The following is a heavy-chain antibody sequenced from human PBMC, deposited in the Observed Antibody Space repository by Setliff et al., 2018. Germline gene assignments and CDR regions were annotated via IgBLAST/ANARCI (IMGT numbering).Heavy chain of an antibody. Sequence: SETLSLTCAVYGGSFSGYYWSWIRQPPGKGLEWIGEINHSGSTNYNPSLKSRVTISVDKSKNQFSLKPSSVTAADTAVYYCAREWLGAFDIWGQGTMVTVSS. D-gene: IGHD6-19*01. V-gene: IGHV4-34*01. CDR3: AREWLGAFDI. CDR1: GGSFSGYY. CDR2: INHSGST. J-gene: IGHJ3*02.